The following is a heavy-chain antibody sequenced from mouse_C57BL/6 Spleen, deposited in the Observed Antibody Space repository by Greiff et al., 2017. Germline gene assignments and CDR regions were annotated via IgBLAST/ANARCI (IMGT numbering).Heavy chain of an antibody. D-gene: IGHD2-1*01. CDR3: ARRGGNYPFDY. V-gene: IGHV5-6*02. Sequence: EVKLQESGGDLVKPGGSLKLSCAASGFTFSSYGMSWVRQTPDKRLEWVATISSGGSYTYYPDSVKGRFTISRDNAKNTLYLQMSSLKSEDTAMYYCARRGGNYPFDYWGQGTTLTVSS. CDR1: GFTFSSYG. J-gene: IGHJ2*01. CDR2: ISSGGSYT.